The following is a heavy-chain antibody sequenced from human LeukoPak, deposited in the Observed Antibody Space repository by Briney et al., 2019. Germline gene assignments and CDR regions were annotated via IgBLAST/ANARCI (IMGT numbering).Heavy chain of an antibody. CDR2: ISGSGGST. V-gene: IGHV3-23*01. J-gene: IGHJ4*02. Sequence: GGSLRLSCAASGFTFSSYAMSWVRQAPGKGLEWVSAISGSGGSTYYADSVKGRFTISRDNSKNTLYLQMNSLRAEDTAVYYCAKFAGGPNYYDSSGPDYWGQGTLVTVSS. D-gene: IGHD3-22*01. CDR3: AKFAGGPNYYDSSGPDY. CDR1: GFTFSSYA.